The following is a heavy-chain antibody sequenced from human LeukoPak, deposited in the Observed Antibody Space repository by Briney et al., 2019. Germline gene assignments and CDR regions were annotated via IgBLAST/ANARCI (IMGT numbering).Heavy chain of an antibody. CDR3: AKGTYGSGWTD. CDR1: GFTFNSYA. CDR2: ISGSGGST. V-gene: IGHV3-23*01. D-gene: IGHD6-19*01. Sequence: GGSLRLSCAASGFTFNSYAMNCVRQAPGKGLEWVSGISGSGGSTNYADSVKGRFTISRDNSKNTLYLQMNSLRAEDTAVYYCAKGTYGSGWTDWGQGTLVTVSS. J-gene: IGHJ4*02.